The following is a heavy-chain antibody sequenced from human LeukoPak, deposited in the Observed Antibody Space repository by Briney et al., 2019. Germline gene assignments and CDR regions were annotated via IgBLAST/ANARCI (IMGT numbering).Heavy chain of an antibody. CDR3: ARGVGSHYYYYGMDV. D-gene: IGHD6-25*01. CDR2: IYYSGST. CDR1: GGSISSYY. V-gene: IGHV4-59*01. Sequence: SETLSLTCTVSGGSISSYYWSWIRQPPGKGLEWIGYIYYSGSTNYNPPLKSRVTISVDTSKNQFSLKLSSVTAADTAVYYCARGVGSHYYYYGMDVWGQGTTVTVSS. J-gene: IGHJ6*02.